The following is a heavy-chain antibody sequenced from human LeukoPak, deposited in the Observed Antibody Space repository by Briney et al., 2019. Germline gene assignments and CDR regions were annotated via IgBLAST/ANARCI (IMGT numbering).Heavy chain of an antibody. D-gene: IGHD3-10*01. CDR3: TTDLHYYGSGATDY. CDR2: IKSKTDGGTT. J-gene: IGHJ4*02. Sequence: GGSLRLSCAASGFTFSNAWMSWVRQAPGKGLEWVGRIKSKTDGGTTDYAAPVKGRFTISRDDSKNTLYLQMNSLKTEDTAVYYCTTDLHYYGSGATDYWGQGTLVTVSS. V-gene: IGHV3-15*01. CDR1: GFTFSNAW.